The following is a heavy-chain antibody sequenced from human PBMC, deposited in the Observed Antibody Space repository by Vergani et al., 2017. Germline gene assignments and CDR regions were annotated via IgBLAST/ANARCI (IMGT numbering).Heavy chain of an antibody. CDR2: IIHILGIA. Sequence: QVQLVQSGAEVKKPGSSVKVSCKASGGTFSSYAISWVRQAPGQGLEWMGRIIHILGIANYAQKFQGRVTITADKSTSTAYMELSSLRSEDTAMYYCARHAYYYGDAWFDPWGQGTLVTVSS. V-gene: IGHV1-69*04. CDR1: GGTFSSYA. CDR3: ARHAYYYGDAWFDP. J-gene: IGHJ5*02. D-gene: IGHD3-10*01.